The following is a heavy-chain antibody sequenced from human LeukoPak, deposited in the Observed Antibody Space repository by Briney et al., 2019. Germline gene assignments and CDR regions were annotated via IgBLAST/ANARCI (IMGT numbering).Heavy chain of an antibody. CDR3: ARGHYYAHPSFDY. CDR2: IYYSGST. V-gene: IGHV4-31*03. J-gene: IGHJ4*02. CDR1: GGSISSGGYY. D-gene: IGHD3-10*01. Sequence: SETLSLTCTVSGGSISSGGYYWSWIRQHPGKGLEWIGYIYYSGSTYYNPSLKSRVTISVDTSKNQFSLKLSSVTAADTAVYYCARGHYYAHPSFDYWGQGTLVTVSS.